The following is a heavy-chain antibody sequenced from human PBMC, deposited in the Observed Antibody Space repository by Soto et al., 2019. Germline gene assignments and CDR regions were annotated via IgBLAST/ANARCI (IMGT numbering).Heavy chain of an antibody. CDR3: TRDPCGGSRYYFDS. D-gene: IGHD1-26*01. J-gene: IGHJ4*02. V-gene: IGHV3-33*01. Sequence: GGSLRLSCAASGFSFSNYAMHWVRQAPGKGLEWVAVIWYDGSNKYYAYSVKGRFTISKDNSQTTVYLQINRLRPADTAVYYCTRDPCGGSRYYFDSGGQGTLVTVSS. CDR1: GFSFSNYA. CDR2: IWYDGSNK.